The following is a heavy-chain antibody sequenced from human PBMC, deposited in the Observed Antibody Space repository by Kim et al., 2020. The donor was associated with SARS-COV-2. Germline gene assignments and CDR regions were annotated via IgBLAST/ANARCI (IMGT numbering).Heavy chain of an antibody. V-gene: IGHV4-31*03. CDR3: ARGGSITLFGVVIGVFDI. J-gene: IGHJ3*02. D-gene: IGHD3-3*01. Sequence: SETLSLTCTVSGGSISSGGYYWSWIRQHPGKGLEWIGYIYYSGSTYYNPSLKSRVTISVDTSKNQFSLKLSSVTAADTAVYYCARGGSITLFGVVIGVFDIWGQGTMVTVSS. CDR2: IYYSGST. CDR1: GGSISSGGYY.